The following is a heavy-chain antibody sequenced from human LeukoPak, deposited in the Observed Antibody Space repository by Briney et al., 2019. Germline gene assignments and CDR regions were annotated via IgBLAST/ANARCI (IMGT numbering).Heavy chain of an antibody. Sequence: GGSLRLSCAASGFTLSSYAISWVRQAPGKGLEWVSAISGSGGSTYYADSVKGRFAISRDNSKNTPYLQMNSLRAEDTAVYYCAKGSMVVTPFDYWGQGTLVTVSS. V-gene: IGHV3-23*01. J-gene: IGHJ4*02. CDR2: ISGSGGST. D-gene: IGHD4-23*01. CDR1: GFTLSSYA. CDR3: AKGSMVVTPFDY.